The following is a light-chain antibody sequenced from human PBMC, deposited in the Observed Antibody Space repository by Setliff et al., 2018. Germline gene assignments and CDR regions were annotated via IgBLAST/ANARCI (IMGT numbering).Light chain of an antibody. V-gene: IGLV6-57*01. CDR1: SGTVASNY. Sequence: NFMLSQPHSVSESPGKTVTISCTRTSGTVASNYVQWYQQRPGSPPTTLIYEDSQRPSGVPDRFSGSIDRSSNSASLTISGLRTEDEADYYCQSYDNNNVIFGGGTKVTVL. CDR2: EDS. CDR3: QSYDNNNVI. J-gene: IGLJ2*01.